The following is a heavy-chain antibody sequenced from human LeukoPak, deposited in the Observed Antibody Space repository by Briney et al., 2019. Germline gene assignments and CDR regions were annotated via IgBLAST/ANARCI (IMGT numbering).Heavy chain of an antibody. CDR3: ASTWSSGAFDI. V-gene: IGHV3-64*02. CDR1: GFTFSDYV. J-gene: IGHJ3*02. Sequence: PGGSLRLSCAASGFTFSDYVMHWVRQAPGKGLEYVSAITPNETLTYYRDSVEGRFTISRDNSQNTLYLQMGSLRPDDTAVYFCASTWSSGAFDIWGQGTMVTVSS. CDR2: ITPNETLT. D-gene: IGHD3-22*01.